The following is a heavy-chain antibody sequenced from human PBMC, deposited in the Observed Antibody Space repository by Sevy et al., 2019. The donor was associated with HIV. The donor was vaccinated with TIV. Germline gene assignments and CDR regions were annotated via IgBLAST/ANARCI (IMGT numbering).Heavy chain of an antibody. CDR3: AREGCNKPHDH. J-gene: IGHJ4*02. CDR1: GFTFSKYS. CDR2: LSFGCGEI. D-gene: IGHD2-8*01. V-gene: IGHV3-23*01. Sequence: GGSLRLSCAASGFTFSKYSMSWVRQPPGKELEWVSTLSFGCGEINHADSVKGRFTISRDNSKNSLYLQMNNLRAEDTAVYYCAREGCNKPHDHWGQGTLVTVSS.